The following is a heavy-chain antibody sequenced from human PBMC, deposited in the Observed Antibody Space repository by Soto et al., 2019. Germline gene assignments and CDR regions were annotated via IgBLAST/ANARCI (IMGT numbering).Heavy chain of an antibody. D-gene: IGHD3-16*01. V-gene: IGHV4-59*01. Sequence: SETLSLTCSVSGASMNNYYGSWVRQPPGRGLEWIGYMYSSGSSNYNSSLKSRVTISVDTSKNQFSLKLSSVTAADTAVYYCVRSGHTFGGVMWGLGTLVTVSS. CDR3: VRSGHTFGGVM. CDR1: GASMNNYY. J-gene: IGHJ4*02. CDR2: MYSSGSS.